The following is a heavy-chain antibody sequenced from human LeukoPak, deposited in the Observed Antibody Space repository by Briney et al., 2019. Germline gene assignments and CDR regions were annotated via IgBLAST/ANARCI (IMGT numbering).Heavy chain of an antibody. CDR3: ARDFGSGSYYNVKNWFDP. J-gene: IGHJ5*02. V-gene: IGHV4-59*12. CDR1: GGSISSYY. D-gene: IGHD3-10*01. CDR2: IYFSGST. Sequence: PSETLSLTCTVSGGSISSYYWSWIRQPPGKGLEWIGYIYFSGSTDYNPSLKSRVTISVDTSKNQFSLKLSSVTAADTAVYYCARDFGSGSYYNVKNWFDPWGQGTLVTVSS.